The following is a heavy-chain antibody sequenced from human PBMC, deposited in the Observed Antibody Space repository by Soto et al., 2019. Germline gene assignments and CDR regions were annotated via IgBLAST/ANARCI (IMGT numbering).Heavy chain of an antibody. CDR3: ASVSSSYYYYYMDV. J-gene: IGHJ6*03. D-gene: IGHD6-13*01. V-gene: IGHV4-59*01. CDR1: GGSISSYY. CDR2: IYYSGST. Sequence: SETLSLTCTVSGGSISSYYWSWIRQPPGKGLEWIGYIYYSGSTNYNPSLKSRVTISVDTSKNQFSLKLSSVTAADTAVYYCASVSSSYYYYYMDVWGKGTTVTVSS.